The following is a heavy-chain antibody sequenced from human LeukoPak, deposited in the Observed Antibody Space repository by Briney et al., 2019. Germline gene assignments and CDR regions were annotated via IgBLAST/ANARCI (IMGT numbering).Heavy chain of an antibody. CDR1: GGTFSSYA. D-gene: IGHD3-10*01. CDR3: ASAHLWGSGSNFNWFDP. V-gene: IGHV1-69*13. J-gene: IGHJ5*02. CDR2: IIPIFGTA. Sequence: ASVKVSCKASGGTFSSYAISWVRQAPGQGLEWMGGIIPIFGTANYAQKFQGRVTITADESTSTAYMELSSLRSEDTAVYYCASAHLWGSGSNFNWFDPWGQGTLVTVSS.